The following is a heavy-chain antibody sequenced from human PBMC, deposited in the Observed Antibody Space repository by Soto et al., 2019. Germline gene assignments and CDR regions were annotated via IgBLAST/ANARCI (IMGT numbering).Heavy chain of an antibody. V-gene: IGHV3-23*01. CDR3: AKYSFAVAVGLCYYYYVLDV. Sequence: PGGSLRLSCAASGFTFSSHAMSWVRQAPGKGLEWVSAISGSGGSTYYADSVKGRFTISRDNSKNTLYLQMNSRRAEDTAVYYCAKYSFAVAVGLCYYYYVLDVWGQGTTVTVSS. CDR2: ISGSGGST. CDR1: GFTFSSHA. D-gene: IGHD6-19*01. J-gene: IGHJ6*02.